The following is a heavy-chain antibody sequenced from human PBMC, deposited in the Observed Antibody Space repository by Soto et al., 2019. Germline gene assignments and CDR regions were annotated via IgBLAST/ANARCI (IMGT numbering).Heavy chain of an antibody. D-gene: IGHD5-12*01. Sequence: PSETLSLTCTVSGGSISSSSYYWGWIRQPPGKGLEWIGSIYYSGSTYYNPSLKSRVTISVDTSKNQFSLKLSSVTAADTAVYYCAPQWLYYFDYWGQEPWSPSPQ. CDR3: APQWLYYFDY. V-gene: IGHV4-39*01. CDR1: GGSISSSSYY. J-gene: IGHJ4*01. CDR2: IYYSGST.